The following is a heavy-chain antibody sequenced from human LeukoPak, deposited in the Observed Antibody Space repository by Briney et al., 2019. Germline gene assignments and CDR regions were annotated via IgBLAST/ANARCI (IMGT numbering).Heavy chain of an antibody. CDR2: ISAGGGST. CDR3: AKAGGWTNYFDY. CDR1: GFTFSSYA. J-gene: IGHJ4*02. D-gene: IGHD6-19*01. Sequence: PGGSLRLSCAASGFTFSSYAMTWVRQAPGKGLEWVSAISAGGGSTYYADSVKGRFTISRDNAKNNLYLQLNSLRAEDAAVYYCAKAGGWTNYFDYWGQGTLVTVSS. V-gene: IGHV3-23*01.